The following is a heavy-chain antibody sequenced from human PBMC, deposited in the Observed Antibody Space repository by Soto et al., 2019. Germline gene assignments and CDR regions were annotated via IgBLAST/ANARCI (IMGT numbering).Heavy chain of an antibody. CDR2: IYSGGST. CDR1: GFTVSSNY. CDR3: ARKIVNYYVSGGFDP. D-gene: IGHD3-10*01. V-gene: IGHV3-53*01. J-gene: IGHJ5*02. Sequence: EVQLVESGGGLIQPGGSLRLSCAASGFTVSSNYMSWVRQAPGKGLEWVSVIYSGGSTYYADYVKGRFTISRDNSKNTLYLQMNSLRAEDTAVYYCARKIVNYYVSGGFDPWGQGTLVTVSS.